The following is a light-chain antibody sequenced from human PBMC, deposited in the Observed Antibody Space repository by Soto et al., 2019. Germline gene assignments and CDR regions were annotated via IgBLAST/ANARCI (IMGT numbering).Light chain of an antibody. J-gene: IGKJ4*01. CDR1: QNVYNN. Sequence: ENVMTQTPTTPFVSSSEGANHSSKASQNVYNNLAWYQQRPGQPPRLLIYDASTRATGISARFSGSGYGTEFTLTISSLQSEDFAVYFCQQCRNWPLTFGGGTKVDIK. V-gene: IGKV3-15*01. CDR2: DAS. CDR3: QQCRNWPLT.